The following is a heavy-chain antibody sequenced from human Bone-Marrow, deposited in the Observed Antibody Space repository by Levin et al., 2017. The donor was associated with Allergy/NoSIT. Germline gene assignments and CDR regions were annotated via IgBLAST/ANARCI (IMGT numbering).Heavy chain of an antibody. CDR3: ARDGWRAECNGGSCYPLDY. CDR1: GFTFTSYV. J-gene: IGHJ4*02. CDR2: ISGGGDST. Sequence: RASVKVSCAASGFTFTSYVMTWVRQAPGKGLEWVSSISGGGDSTYYADSVKGRFTISRDTSQNTLYLQMDNLRAEDTALYFCARDGWRAECNGGSCYPLDYWGQGTLVTVSS. D-gene: IGHD2-15*01. V-gene: IGHV3-23*01.